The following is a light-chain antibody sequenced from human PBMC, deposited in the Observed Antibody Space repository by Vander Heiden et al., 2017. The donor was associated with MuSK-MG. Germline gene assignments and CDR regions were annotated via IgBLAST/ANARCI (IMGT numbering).Light chain of an antibody. Sequence: DMQMTPSPSSLSASVGDRVTLTRRASQSVTTYLNWYQHKPGRAPKLLMFAASSLQSGVPSRFSGSGYGTDFTLTISRLQPEDFATYYCQQSDNTPFTFGGGTKVEIK. J-gene: IGKJ4*01. CDR3: QQSDNTPFT. CDR2: AAS. CDR1: QSVTTY. V-gene: IGKV1-39*01.